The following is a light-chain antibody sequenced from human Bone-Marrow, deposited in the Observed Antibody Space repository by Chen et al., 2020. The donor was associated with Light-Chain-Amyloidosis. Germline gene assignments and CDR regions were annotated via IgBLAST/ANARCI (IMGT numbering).Light chain of an antibody. V-gene: IGLV6-57*02. CDR2: EDN. J-gene: IGLJ3*02. CDR3: QSYDSSNLV. Sequence: LMLTQPHSVSESPGKTVTISCTGSSGSIASNYVQWYQQRPGSAPTTVIYEDNQRPPGVPDRFSGSIDSSSNSASLTVSGLKTEDEADYYCQSYDSSNLVFGGGTKLTVL. CDR1: SGSIASNY.